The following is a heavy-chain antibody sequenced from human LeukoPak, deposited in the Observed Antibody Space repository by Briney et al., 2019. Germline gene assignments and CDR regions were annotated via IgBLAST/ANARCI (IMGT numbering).Heavy chain of an antibody. J-gene: IGHJ4*02. D-gene: IGHD2-21*02. V-gene: IGHV4-34*01. CDR2: INHSGST. Sequence: KPSETLSLTCAVYGGSFSGYYWSWIRQPPGKGPEWIGEINHSGSTNYNPSLKSRVTISVDTSKNQFSLKLSSVTAADTAVYYCARRRVDGDSREFDYWGQGTLVTVSS. CDR3: ARRRVDGDSREFDY. CDR1: GGSFSGYY.